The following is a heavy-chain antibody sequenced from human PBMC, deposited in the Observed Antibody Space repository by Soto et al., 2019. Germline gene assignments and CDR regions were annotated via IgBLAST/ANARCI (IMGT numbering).Heavy chain of an antibody. J-gene: IGHJ6*02. V-gene: IGHV4-34*01. D-gene: IGHD4-17*01. CDR3: ARGDYGGNYYYGMDV. Sequence: SETLSLTCAVYGGSFSGYYWSWIRQPPGKGLEWIGEINHSGSTNYNPSLKSRVTISVDTSKNQFSLKLSSVTAADTAVYYCARGDYGGNYYYGMDVWGQGTTVTVSS. CDR2: INHSGST. CDR1: GGSFSGYY.